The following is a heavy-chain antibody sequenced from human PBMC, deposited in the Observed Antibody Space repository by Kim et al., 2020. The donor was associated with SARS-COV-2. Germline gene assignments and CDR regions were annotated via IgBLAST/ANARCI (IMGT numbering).Heavy chain of an antibody. CDR3: ARGLMGGPIDF. CDR1: GCTFNDDG. CDR2: IKRNGDST. Sequence: GGSLRLSCAVSGCTFNDDGMSWGRQAPGKGLEWVWGIKRNGDSTGYADSLKGRFAISRDNAKNSLYLQMNSLIAEATALYHYARGLMGGPIDFWGQGILVTVSS. D-gene: IGHD2-8*01. J-gene: IGHJ4*02. V-gene: IGHV3-20*01.